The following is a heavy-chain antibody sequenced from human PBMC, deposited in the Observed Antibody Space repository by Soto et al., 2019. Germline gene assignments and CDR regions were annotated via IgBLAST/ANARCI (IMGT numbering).Heavy chain of an antibody. J-gene: IGHJ4*02. CDR1: GFTFSSYA. CDR3: ARVRGYCSGGSCYSVSYFDY. V-gene: IGHV3-64*01. Sequence: LRLSCXTSGFTFSSYAMHWVRQAPGKGVEYVSAISSNGGSTYYANSVKGRFTISRDNSKNTLYLQMGSLRAEDMAVYYCARVRGYCSGGSCYSVSYFDYWGQGTLVTVSS. CDR2: ISSNGGST. D-gene: IGHD2-15*01.